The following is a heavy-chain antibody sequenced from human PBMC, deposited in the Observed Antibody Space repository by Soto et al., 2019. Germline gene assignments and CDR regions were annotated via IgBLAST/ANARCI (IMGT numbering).Heavy chain of an antibody. CDR3: ARHYSAYSSSDWFDP. Sequence: SETLSLTCAVSGGSISSSNWWSWVRQPPGKGLEWIGYIFYSGSTNYNPSLKSRVTISVDTSKNQFSLKLSSVTAADTAVYYCARHYSAYSSSDWFDPWGQGTLVTVSS. CDR2: IFYSGST. J-gene: IGHJ5*02. V-gene: IGHV4-4*02. D-gene: IGHD6-6*01. CDR1: GGSISSSNW.